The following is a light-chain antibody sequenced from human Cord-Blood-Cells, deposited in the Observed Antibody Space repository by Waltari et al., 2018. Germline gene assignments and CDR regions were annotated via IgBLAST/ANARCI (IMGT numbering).Light chain of an antibody. CDR2: DAS. J-gene: IGKJ4*01. Sequence: DIQMSQSPSSMSASVGDRVPLTCQASQDISNYLNWYQQKPGKAPKLLIYDASHLETGVPSRFSGSGSGTDFTFTISSLQPEDISTYYCQQYDNLPLTFGGGTKVEIK. V-gene: IGKV1-33*01. CDR3: QQYDNLPLT. CDR1: QDISNY.